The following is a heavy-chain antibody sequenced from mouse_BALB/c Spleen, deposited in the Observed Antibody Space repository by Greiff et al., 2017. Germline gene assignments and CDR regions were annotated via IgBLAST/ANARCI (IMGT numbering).Heavy chain of an antibody. CDR1: GFSLTSYG. Sequence: VQLVESGPGLVAPSQSLSITCTVSGFSLTSYGVHWVRQPPGKGLEWLGVIWAGGSTNYNSALMSRLSISKDNSKSQVFLKMNSLQTDDTAMYYCAREGLRRSSYYAMDYWGQGTSVTVSS. J-gene: IGHJ4*01. CDR2: IWAGGST. D-gene: IGHD2-4*01. V-gene: IGHV2-9*02. CDR3: AREGLRRSSYYAMDY.